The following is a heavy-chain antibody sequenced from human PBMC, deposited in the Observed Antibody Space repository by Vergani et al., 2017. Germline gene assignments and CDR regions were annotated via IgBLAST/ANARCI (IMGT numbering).Heavy chain of an antibody. Sequence: QVQLVQSGAEVQKPGASVKVSCKASGYTFTGYYMHWVRQAPGQGLEWMGGIIPIFGTANYAQKFQGRVTITADESTSTAYMELSSLRSEDTAVYYCARAPETTVTTIFDYWGQGTLVTVSS. J-gene: IGHJ4*02. CDR1: GYTFTGYY. D-gene: IGHD4-17*01. CDR2: IIPIFGTA. V-gene: IGHV1-69*01. CDR3: ARAPETTVTTIFDY.